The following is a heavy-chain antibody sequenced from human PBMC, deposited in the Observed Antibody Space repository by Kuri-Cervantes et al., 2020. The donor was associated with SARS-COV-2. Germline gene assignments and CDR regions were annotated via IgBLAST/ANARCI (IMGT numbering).Heavy chain of an antibody. D-gene: IGHD3-10*01. CDR2: ISYDGSNK. CDR1: GFTFSSYA. J-gene: IGHJ4*02. CDR3: ARDHDITMVQGVYFDY. Sequence: GESLKISWAASGFTFSSYAMHLVRQAPGKGLEWVAVISYDGSNKYYADSVKGRFTISRDNSKNTLYLQMNSLRAEDTAVYYCARDHDITMVQGVYFDYWGQGTLVTVSS. V-gene: IGHV3-30-3*01.